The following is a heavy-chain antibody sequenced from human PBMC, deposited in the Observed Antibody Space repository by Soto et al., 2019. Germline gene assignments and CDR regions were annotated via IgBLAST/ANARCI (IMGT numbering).Heavy chain of an antibody. CDR3: AGTTYGDFWSGYPPLYYYYGMDV. CDR1: GGTFSSYA. D-gene: IGHD3-3*01. CDR2: IIPIFGTA. V-gene: IGHV1-69*13. Sequence: SVKVSCKASGGTFSSYAISWVRQAPGQGLEWMGGIIPIFGTANYAQKFQGRVTITADESTSTAYMELSSLRSEDTAVYYCAGTTYGDFWSGYPPLYYYYGMDVWGQGTTVTVFS. J-gene: IGHJ6*02.